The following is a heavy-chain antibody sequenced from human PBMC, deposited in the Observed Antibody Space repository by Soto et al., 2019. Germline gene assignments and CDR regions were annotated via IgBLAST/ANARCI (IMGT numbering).Heavy chain of an antibody. CDR2: IIPIFGTA. D-gene: IGHD2-2*01. CDR3: ARGTVVPAAIGRFDWFDP. CDR1: GGTFSSYA. Sequence: SVKVSCKASGGTFSSYAISWVRQAPGQGLEWMGGIIPIFGTANYAQKFQGRVTITADESTSTAYMELSSLRSEDTAAYYCARGTVVPAAIGRFDWFDPWGQGTLVTVYS. J-gene: IGHJ5*02. V-gene: IGHV1-69*13.